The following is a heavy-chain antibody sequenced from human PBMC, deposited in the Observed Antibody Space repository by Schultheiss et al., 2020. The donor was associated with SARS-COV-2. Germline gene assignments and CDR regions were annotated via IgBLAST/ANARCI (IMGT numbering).Heavy chain of an antibody. V-gene: IGHV3-23*01. CDR3: AIDALAGNFDY. J-gene: IGHJ4*02. Sequence: GESLKISCAASGFTFSSYAMSWVRQAPGKGLEWVSAISGSGGSTYYADSVKGRFTISRDNSKNTLYLQMNSLRAEDTAVYYCAIDALAGNFDYWGQGTLVTVSS. D-gene: IGHD6-19*01. CDR1: GFTFSSYA. CDR2: ISGSGGST.